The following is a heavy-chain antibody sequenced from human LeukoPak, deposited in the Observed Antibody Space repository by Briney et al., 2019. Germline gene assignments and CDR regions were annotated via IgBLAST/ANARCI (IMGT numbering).Heavy chain of an antibody. CDR3: ARDGMVRGAVDY. V-gene: IGHV4-34*01. D-gene: IGHD3-10*01. CDR2: INHSGST. J-gene: IGHJ4*02. CDR1: GGSFSGYY. Sequence: SETLPLTCAVYGGSFSGYYWSWIRQPPGKGLEWIGEINHSGSTNYNPSLKSRVTISVDTSKNQFSLKLSSVTAADTAVYYCARDGMVRGAVDYWGQGTLVTVSS.